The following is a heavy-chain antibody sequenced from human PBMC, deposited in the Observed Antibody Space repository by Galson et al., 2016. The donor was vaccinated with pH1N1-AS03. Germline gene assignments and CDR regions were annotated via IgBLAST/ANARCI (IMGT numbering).Heavy chain of an antibody. CDR1: DYTFTNYG. D-gene: IGHD6-6*01. CDR3: ARDYSTSSKYYYYYYMDV. Sequence: SVKVSCKASDYTFTNYGISWVRQAPGQGLEWMGWISTYNGNTNYAQKFQGRVTMTTETSTSTAYMELRRLRSDDTAVYYCARDYSTSSKYYYYYYMDVWGKGTTVTVFS. J-gene: IGHJ6*03. CDR2: ISTYNGNT. V-gene: IGHV1-18*01.